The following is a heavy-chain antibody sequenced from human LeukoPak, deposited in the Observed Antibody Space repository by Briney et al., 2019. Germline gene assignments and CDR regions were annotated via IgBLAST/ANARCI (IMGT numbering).Heavy chain of an antibody. CDR2: MKQDGREK. Sequence: GGSLRLSCAASGFTFSAYWMAWVRQAPGKGLEWVANMKQDGREKHYVDSVKGRFTISRDNARNSLYLQMNSLRAEDSAAYYCARDDVGALDYWGQGTLVTVSS. D-gene: IGHD3-16*01. V-gene: IGHV3-7*01. CDR1: GFTFSAYW. CDR3: ARDDVGALDY. J-gene: IGHJ4*02.